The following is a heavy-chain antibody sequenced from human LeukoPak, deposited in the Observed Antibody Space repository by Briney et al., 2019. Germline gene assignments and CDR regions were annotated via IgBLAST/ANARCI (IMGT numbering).Heavy chain of an antibody. CDR3: ARTVTKAGEPFDY. V-gene: IGHV4-34*01. D-gene: IGHD4-17*01. J-gene: IGHJ4*02. CDR2: INHSGST. Sequence: PSETLSLTCAVYGGSFSGYYWSWIRQPPGKGLEWIGEINHSGSTSYNPSLKSRVTISVDTSKNQFSLKLSSATAADTAVYYCARTVTKAGEPFDYWGQGTLVTVSS. CDR1: GGSFSGYY.